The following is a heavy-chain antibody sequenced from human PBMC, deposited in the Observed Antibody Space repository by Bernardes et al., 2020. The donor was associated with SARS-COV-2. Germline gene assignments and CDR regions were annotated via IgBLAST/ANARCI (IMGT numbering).Heavy chain of an antibody. Sequence: TLSLTCAVYGGSFSGYYWSWIRQPPGKGLEWIGEINHSGSTNYNPSLKSRVTISVDTSKNQFSLKLSSVTAADTAVYYCARSIVVVPAAIGADYYYYYGMDVWGQGTTVTVSS. V-gene: IGHV4-34*01. D-gene: IGHD2-2*01. CDR1: GGSFSGYY. CDR2: INHSGST. J-gene: IGHJ6*02. CDR3: ARSIVVVPAAIGADYYYYYGMDV.